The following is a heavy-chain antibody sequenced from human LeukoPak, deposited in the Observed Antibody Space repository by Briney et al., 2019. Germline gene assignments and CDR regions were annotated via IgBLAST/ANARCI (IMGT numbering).Heavy chain of an antibody. CDR3: ARGSGHTFNY. D-gene: IGHD5-12*01. J-gene: IGHJ4*02. Sequence: PGGSLRLSCAASGFTFSSYAMSWVRQAPGKGLEWIGEINHSGSTNYNPSLKSRVTISVDTSKNQFSLKLSSVTAADTAVYYCARGSGHTFNYWGQGTLVTVSS. V-gene: IGHV4-34*01. CDR2: INHSGST. CDR1: GFTFSSYA.